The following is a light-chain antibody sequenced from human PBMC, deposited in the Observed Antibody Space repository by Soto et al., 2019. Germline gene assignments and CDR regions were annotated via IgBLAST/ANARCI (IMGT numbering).Light chain of an antibody. Sequence: DIQMTQSPSTLSASVGDRVTITCRASQSISNWMAWYQQKPGKAPKLLIYDASSLEGGVPSRFSGSGSGTEFTLTISSLQPDDFATYYCQQYNGYSRTFGQGTKVEIK. CDR2: DAS. J-gene: IGKJ1*01. CDR1: QSISNW. CDR3: QQYNGYSRT. V-gene: IGKV1-5*01.